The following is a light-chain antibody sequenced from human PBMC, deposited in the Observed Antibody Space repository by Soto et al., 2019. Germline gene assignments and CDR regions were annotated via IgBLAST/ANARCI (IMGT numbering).Light chain of an antibody. V-gene: IGKV1-5*01. CDR1: QSISSW. Sequence: DIQMTQSPSTLSASVGDRVTITCRASQSISSWLAWYPQKPGKAPKLLIYDASSSESGVSASFSGSGSSRNLTHTISRMQPEDYGTYYCLRDINYPWTFGQATKVDSK. CDR3: LRDINYPWT. J-gene: IGKJ1*01. CDR2: DAS.